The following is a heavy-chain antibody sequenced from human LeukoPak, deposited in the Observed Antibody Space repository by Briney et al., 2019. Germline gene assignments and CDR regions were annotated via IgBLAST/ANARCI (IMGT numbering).Heavy chain of an antibody. CDR1: GGSISTYY. D-gene: IGHD6-6*01. Sequence: PSETLSLTCTVSGGSISTYYWSWIRQPPGKGLEWIGYIYYTGSTSYNPSLKSRVTISVDTSKNQFSLRLSSVTAADTAVYYCARDWGVSARPGYMDVWGKGTTVTVSS. J-gene: IGHJ6*03. CDR3: ARDWGVSARPGYMDV. CDR2: IYYTGST. V-gene: IGHV4-59*01.